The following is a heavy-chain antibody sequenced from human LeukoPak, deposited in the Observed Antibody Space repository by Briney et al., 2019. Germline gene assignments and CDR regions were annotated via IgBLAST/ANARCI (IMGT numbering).Heavy chain of an antibody. D-gene: IGHD3-10*01. CDR1: GFSFSSQT. CDR2: IDSSSTWI. J-gene: IGHJ6*03. Sequence: PGGSLRLSCSASGFSFSSQTMNWVRQAPGKGLEWVSSIDSSSTWICHADSVKGRLTISRDNSKNTLYLQMNSLRAEDTAVYYCAKDRAYYMDVWGKGTTVTVSS. CDR3: AKDRAYYMDV. V-gene: IGHV3-21*01.